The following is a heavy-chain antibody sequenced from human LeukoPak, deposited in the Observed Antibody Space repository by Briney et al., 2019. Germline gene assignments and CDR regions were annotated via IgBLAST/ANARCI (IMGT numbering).Heavy chain of an antibody. Sequence: GGSLRLSCAASGFTFSSYWMNWVRQAPGKGLVWVSHINGGGSTTSYADSVKGRFTISRDNAKNTLYLQMSSLRAEDTAVYYCARGIAAAGPGLDSWGQGTLVTVSS. V-gene: IGHV3-74*01. CDR1: GFTFSSYW. CDR3: ARGIAAAGPGLDS. CDR2: INGGGSTT. J-gene: IGHJ4*02. D-gene: IGHD6-13*01.